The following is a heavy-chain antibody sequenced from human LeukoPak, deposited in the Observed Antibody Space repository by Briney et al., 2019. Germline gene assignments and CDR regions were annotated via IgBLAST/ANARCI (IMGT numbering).Heavy chain of an antibody. D-gene: IGHD6-6*01. CDR1: GFTFNSYS. CDR2: ISSGSSYI. Sequence: GGSLRLSCAASGFTFNSYSMNWVRQAPGKGLEGVSSISSGSSYIYYVDSVKGRFTISRDNAKNSLYLQMNSLRAKDTAVYYCARGVVSIAARPPYFDYWGQGTLVTVSS. V-gene: IGHV3-21*01. J-gene: IGHJ4*02. CDR3: ARGVVSIAARPPYFDY.